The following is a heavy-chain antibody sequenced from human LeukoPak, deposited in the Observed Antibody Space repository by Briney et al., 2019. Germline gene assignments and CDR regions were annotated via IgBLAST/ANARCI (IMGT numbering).Heavy chain of an antibody. CDR3: ARGFLEWLFIHWFDP. CDR1: GASFSTTSYY. J-gene: IGHJ5*02. Sequence: SETLSLTCTVSGASFSTTSYYWGWIRQPPGKGLEWIGSIDYSGSTYYNPSLRSRVTMSVDTSKNQFSLKLSSVTAADTAVYYCARGFLEWLFIHWFDPWGQGTLVTVSS. CDR2: IDYSGST. D-gene: IGHD3-3*01. V-gene: IGHV4-39*01.